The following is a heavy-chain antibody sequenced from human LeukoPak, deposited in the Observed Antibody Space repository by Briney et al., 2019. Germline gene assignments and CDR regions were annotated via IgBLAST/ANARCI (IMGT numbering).Heavy chain of an antibody. CDR3: ARDSTAAGHDAFDI. Sequence: PSETLSLTCTVSGDSLSSYYWSWIRQPPGKGLEWIGYTYYSGTTNYNPSLKSRVTISIDTSKNQFSLKMNSVTAADTAVYYCARDSTAAGHDAFDIWGQGTMVTVSS. V-gene: IGHV4-59*12. J-gene: IGHJ3*02. D-gene: IGHD6-13*01. CDR2: TYYSGTT. CDR1: GDSLSSYY.